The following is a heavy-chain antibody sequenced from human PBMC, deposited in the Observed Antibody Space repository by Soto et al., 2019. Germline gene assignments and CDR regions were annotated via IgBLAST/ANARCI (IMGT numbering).Heavy chain of an antibody. CDR3: ASSITYYLRGGAFDI. V-gene: IGHV1-18*01. J-gene: IGHJ3*02. D-gene: IGHD3-10*01. Sequence: GASVKVSCKASGYSFTSYGISWVRQAPGQGLEWMGWISAYNGNTNSAQRLQGRVTMTTDTSTSTAYMELRSLRSDDTAVYYCASSITYYLRGGAFDIWGQGTMVTVSS. CDR1: GYSFTSYG. CDR2: ISAYNGNT.